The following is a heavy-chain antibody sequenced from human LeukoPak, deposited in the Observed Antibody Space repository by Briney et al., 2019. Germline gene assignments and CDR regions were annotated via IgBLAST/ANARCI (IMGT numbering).Heavy chain of an antibody. Sequence: ASVKVSCKASGYTFTGYYMHWVRQAPGQGLEWMGWINPNSGGTNYAQKFQSRVTMTRDTSISTAYMELSRLRSDDTAVYYCARDETYCSSTSCYLGSFDYWGQGTLVTVSS. CDR3: ARDETYCSSTSCYLGSFDY. CDR1: GYTFTGYY. J-gene: IGHJ4*02. D-gene: IGHD2-2*01. V-gene: IGHV1-2*02. CDR2: INPNSGGT.